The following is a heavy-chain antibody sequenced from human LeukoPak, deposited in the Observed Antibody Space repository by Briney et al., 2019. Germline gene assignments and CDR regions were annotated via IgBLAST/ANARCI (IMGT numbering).Heavy chain of an antibody. D-gene: IGHD3-22*01. CDR2: ISSSSSTI. Sequence: PGGSLRLSCAASGFTFSSYEMNWVRQAPGKGLEWVSYISSSSSTIYYADSVKGRFTISRDNAKNSLYLQMNSLRAEDTAVYYCARVDQSSYYYDSSGYDVWGKGTTVTISS. J-gene: IGHJ6*04. V-gene: IGHV3-48*03. CDR1: GFTFSSYE. CDR3: ARVDQSSYYYDSSGYDV.